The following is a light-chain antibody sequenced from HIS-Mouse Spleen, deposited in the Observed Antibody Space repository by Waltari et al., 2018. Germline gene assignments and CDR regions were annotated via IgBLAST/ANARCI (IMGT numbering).Light chain of an antibody. Sequence: QSALTQPRSVSGSPGQSVTISCTGTSSDVGGYNYVSWYQQHPGKAPKLMIYDVSKRPYVVPDRFSGSRSGNTASRSISGSQAEEAADYYCCSYAGSYTLVFGGGTKLTVL. CDR1: SSDVGGYNY. CDR3: CSYAGSYTLV. V-gene: IGLV2-11*01. J-gene: IGLJ2*01. CDR2: DVS.